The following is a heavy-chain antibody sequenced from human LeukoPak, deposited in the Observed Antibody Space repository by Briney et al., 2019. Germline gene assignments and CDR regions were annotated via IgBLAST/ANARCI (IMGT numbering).Heavy chain of an antibody. J-gene: IGHJ4*02. CDR2: VDPEDGET. CDR1: GYTFTDYY. CDR3: AVPQGVITFGGVIVISSLDY. Sequence: GASVKVSCKASGYTFTDYYMHWVQQAPGKGLEWMGRVDPEDGETIYAEKFQGRVTITADTSTDTAYMELSSLRSEDTAVYYCAVPQGVITFGGVIVISSLDYWGQGTLVTVSS. V-gene: IGHV1-69-2*01. D-gene: IGHD3-16*02.